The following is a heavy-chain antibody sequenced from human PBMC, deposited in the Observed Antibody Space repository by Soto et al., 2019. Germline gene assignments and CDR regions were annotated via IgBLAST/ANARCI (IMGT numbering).Heavy chain of an antibody. CDR1: GDSVSSNSAA. J-gene: IGHJ4*02. CDR3: TTDKTPPNCSGGSCY. CDR2: TYYRSKWYN. D-gene: IGHD2-15*01. Sequence: PSPTLSRTCAISGDSVSSNSAAWNWIKQSPSRGLEWLGRTYYRSKWYNDYAVSVKSRITINPDTSKNQFSLQLNSVTPEDTAVYYCTTDKTPPNCSGGSCYWGQGTLVTVSS. V-gene: IGHV6-1*01.